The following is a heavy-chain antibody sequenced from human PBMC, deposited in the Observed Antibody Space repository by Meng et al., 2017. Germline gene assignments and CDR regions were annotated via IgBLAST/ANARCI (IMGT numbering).Heavy chain of an antibody. CDR2: INPKSGDT. J-gene: IGHJ4*02. CDR1: GYTFPDYW. V-gene: IGHV1-2*06. CDR3: ARDEDISAAGKLFGDY. Sequence: QVRLVQSGSKVQKPGASVKVSCKASGYTFPDYWLHWVRRAPGQGLEWMGRINPKSGDTHYAQRFQGRVTMTGDTSISTAYMELSGLRSDDTAMYYCARDEDISAAGKLFGDYWGQGTLVTVSS. D-gene: IGHD6-13*01.